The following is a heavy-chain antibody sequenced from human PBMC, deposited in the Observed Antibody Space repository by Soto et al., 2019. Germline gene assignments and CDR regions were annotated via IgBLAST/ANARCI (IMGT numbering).Heavy chain of an antibody. J-gene: IGHJ4*02. D-gene: IGHD3-10*01. CDR2: INHSGST. V-gene: IGHV4-34*01. Sequence: SETLSLTCAVYGGSFSGYALTWIRQPPGTGLEWIGEINHSGSTNYNPSLKSRVTISVDTSKNQFCLKLTSVTSEDTAVYYCARDKITAVFDYWGQGTLLTVSS. CDR3: ARDKITAVFDY. CDR1: GGSFSGYA.